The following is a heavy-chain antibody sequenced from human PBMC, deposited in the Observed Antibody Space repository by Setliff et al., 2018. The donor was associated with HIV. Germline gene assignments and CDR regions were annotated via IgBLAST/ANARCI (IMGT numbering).Heavy chain of an antibody. V-gene: IGHV4-4*07. J-gene: IGHJ4*02. Sequence: SETLSLTCSVSGGSISSYYWGWIRQPAGKGLEWIGRLHRSGNTINNPSLNSRVTMSVDTSKNHSSLNLHSVTAADTAVYYCARVGANANFDYWGQGTQVTVSS. CDR2: LHRSGNT. D-gene: IGHD1-26*01. CDR3: ARVGANANFDY. CDR1: GGSISSYY.